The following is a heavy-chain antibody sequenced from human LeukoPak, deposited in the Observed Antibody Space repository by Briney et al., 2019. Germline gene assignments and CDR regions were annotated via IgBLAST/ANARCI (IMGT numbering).Heavy chain of an antibody. D-gene: IGHD1-26*01. CDR1: AFTFSNYA. J-gene: IGHJ6*02. CDR3: ASGSGTYYSSYYYYGMDV. CDR2: ISGNGGNT. Sequence: PGGSLRLSCAASAFTFSNYAMSWVRQAPGKGLEWASGISGNGGNTYYADSVKGWFTISRDNSKNTLYLQMSSLRAEDTGVYYCASGSGTYYSSYYYYGMDVWGQGTTVTVSS. V-gene: IGHV3-23*01.